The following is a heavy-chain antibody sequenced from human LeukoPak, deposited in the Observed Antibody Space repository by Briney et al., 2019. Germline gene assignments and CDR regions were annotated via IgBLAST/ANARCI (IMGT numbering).Heavy chain of an antibody. D-gene: IGHD2-2*01. CDR2: KYYSGSA. J-gene: IGHJ3*02. Sequence: SQTLSLTCNVSGVSVSDGRYYWTWIRHHPGRCLEWIGYKYYSGSAKYNPSLKSRLTISVDTSKNQFSLQLTSVTAADTATYYCATPYCSSISCLDVFSMWGQGTRVTVSS. CDR1: GVSVSDGRYY. V-gene: IGHV4-31*03. CDR3: ATPYCSSISCLDVFSM.